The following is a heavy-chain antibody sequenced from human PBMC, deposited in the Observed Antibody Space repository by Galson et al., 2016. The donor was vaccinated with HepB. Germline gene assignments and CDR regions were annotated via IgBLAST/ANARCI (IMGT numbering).Heavy chain of an antibody. V-gene: IGHV4-59*01. J-gene: IGHJ4*02. Sequence: ETLSLTCTVSGASISDYYWGWIRQSPGKGLEWIGYSHYSDNPNYNPSLKSRVTVSVDTSKNQFSLILNSVTAADTAVYYCAGRRGESGTFYYWGQGSLVTVSS. D-gene: IGHD3-10*01. CDR1: GASISDYY. CDR2: SHYSDNP. CDR3: AGRRGESGTFYY.